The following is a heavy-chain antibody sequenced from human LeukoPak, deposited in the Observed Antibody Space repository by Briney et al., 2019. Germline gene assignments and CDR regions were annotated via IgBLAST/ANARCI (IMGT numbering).Heavy chain of an antibody. Sequence: SETLSLTCTVSGGSISSGDYYWSWIRQPPGKGLEWIGYVYYGGSTYYNPSLKSRVTLSVDTSKNQFSLKLSSVTAADTAVYYCARGGYYDIVDLPYYYYGMDVWGQGTTVTVSS. CDR1: GGSISSGDYY. CDR2: VYYGGST. J-gene: IGHJ6*02. CDR3: ARGGYYDIVDLPYYYYGMDV. V-gene: IGHV4-30-4*01. D-gene: IGHD3-9*01.